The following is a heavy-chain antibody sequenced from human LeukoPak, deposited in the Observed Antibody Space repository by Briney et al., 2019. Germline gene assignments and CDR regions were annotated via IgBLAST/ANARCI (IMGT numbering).Heavy chain of an antibody. Sequence: SETLSLTCTVSGGSISTHYWRWIRQSPGKGLEWIGYVYYSGDSKYHSSLNSRVTISVDTSKNQFSLKLTSVTKADTAVYYCARDGHTYGYFDYWGQGTPVTVSS. CDR1: GGSISTHY. CDR3: ARDGHTYGYFDY. D-gene: IGHD5-18*01. J-gene: IGHJ4*02. CDR2: VYYSGDS. V-gene: IGHV4-59*11.